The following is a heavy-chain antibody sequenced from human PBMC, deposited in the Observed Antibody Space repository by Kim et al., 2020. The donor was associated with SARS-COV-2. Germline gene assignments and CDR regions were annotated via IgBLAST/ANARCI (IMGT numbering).Heavy chain of an antibody. J-gene: IGHJ4*02. CDR3: VKVGGG. D-gene: IGHD3-16*01. Sequence: GRQAPGKGLEGVAVRSPDGSQQFYADSVKGRFSTSRDNSKNTVYLEMNTLRREDTAVYHCVKVGGGWGQGALVTVSS. V-gene: IGHV3-30*18. CDR2: RSPDGSQQ.